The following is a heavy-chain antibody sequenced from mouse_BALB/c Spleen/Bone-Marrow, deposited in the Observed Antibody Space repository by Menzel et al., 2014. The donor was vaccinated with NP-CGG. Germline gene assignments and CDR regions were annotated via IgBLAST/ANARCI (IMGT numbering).Heavy chain of an antibody. Sequence: QVQLQQSGAELVKPGASVKLSCKASGYTFTSYWMHWVKQRPGQGLEWIGEINPSNGRTNYNEKFKSKATLTVDKSSSTAYMRLSSLTSEDSAVYYCARTYFDYWGQGTTLTVSS. CDR3: ARTYFDY. J-gene: IGHJ2*01. V-gene: IGHV1S81*02. CDR1: GYTFTSYW. CDR2: INPSNGRT.